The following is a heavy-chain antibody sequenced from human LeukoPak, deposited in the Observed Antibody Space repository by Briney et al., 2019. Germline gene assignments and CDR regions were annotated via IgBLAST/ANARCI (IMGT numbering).Heavy chain of an antibody. V-gene: IGHV1-69*05. Sequence: SVKVSCKASGGTFSSYAISWVRQAPGQGLGWMGGIIPIFGTANYAQKFQGRVTITTDESTSTAYMELSSLRSEDTAVYYCARALPVAPRSVYWNSEYYFDYWGQGTLVTVSS. CDR3: ARALPVAPRSVYWNSEYYFDY. CDR2: IIPIFGTA. J-gene: IGHJ4*02. D-gene: IGHD1-7*01. CDR1: GGTFSSYA.